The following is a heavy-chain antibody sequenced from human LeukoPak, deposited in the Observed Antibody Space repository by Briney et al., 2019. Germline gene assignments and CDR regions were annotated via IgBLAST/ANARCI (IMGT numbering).Heavy chain of an antibody. CDR2: INWNGGST. Sequence: GGSLRLSCAASGFTFDDYGMSWVRQAPGQGLEWVSGINWNGGSTGYADSVKGRFTISRDNAKNSLYLQMNSLRAEDTALYYCARDDVRERGFYYYYYMDVWGKGTTVTVSS. CDR3: ARDDVRERGFYYYYYMDV. J-gene: IGHJ6*03. CDR1: GFTFDDYG. D-gene: IGHD1-1*01. V-gene: IGHV3-20*04.